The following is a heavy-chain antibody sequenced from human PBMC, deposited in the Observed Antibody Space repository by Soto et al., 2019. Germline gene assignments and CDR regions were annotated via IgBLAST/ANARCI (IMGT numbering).Heavy chain of an antibody. Sequence: GGSLRLSCAASGFTFSNAWMNWVRQAPGKGLEWVGRIKSKTDGGTTDYAAPVKGRFTISRDDSKNTLYLQMNSLKTEDTAVYYCTTDPPYYSNLPFGGYWGQGTLVTVSS. CDR1: GFTFSNAW. D-gene: IGHD4-4*01. CDR3: TTDPPYYSNLPFGGY. J-gene: IGHJ4*02. CDR2: IKSKTDGGTT. V-gene: IGHV3-15*07.